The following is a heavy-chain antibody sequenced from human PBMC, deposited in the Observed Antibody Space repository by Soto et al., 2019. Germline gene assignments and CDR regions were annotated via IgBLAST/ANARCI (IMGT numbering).Heavy chain of an antibody. D-gene: IGHD3-10*01. Sequence: QVTLKESGPVLVKPTETLTLTCTVSGFSLSNARMGVSWIRQAPGKALEWLAHIFSNDEKSYSTSLKSRLTISKDTSKSQVVLTMTNMDPVYTATYYCARTSIWFGDMYAMDVWGQATTVTVAS. CDR3: ARTSIWFGDMYAMDV. V-gene: IGHV2-26*01. J-gene: IGHJ6*02. CDR2: IFSNDEK. CDR1: GFSLSNARMG.